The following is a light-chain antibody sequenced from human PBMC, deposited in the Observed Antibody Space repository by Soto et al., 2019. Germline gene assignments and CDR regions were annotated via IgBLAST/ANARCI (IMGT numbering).Light chain of an antibody. J-gene: IGLJ2*01. CDR1: ISDVGAYTY. V-gene: IGLV2-14*01. Sequence: QSALTQSASVSGSPGQSITISCTGTISDVGAYTYVSWYQQHPGKAPKLMIYEVSNRPSGVSDRFSGSKSGNTASLTISGLQAEDEADYYCSSYTTSSTVVFGGGTKLTVL. CDR2: EVS. CDR3: SSYTTSSTVV.